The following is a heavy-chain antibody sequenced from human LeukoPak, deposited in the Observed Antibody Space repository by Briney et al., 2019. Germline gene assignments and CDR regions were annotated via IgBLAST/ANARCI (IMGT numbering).Heavy chain of an antibody. D-gene: IGHD4-17*01. CDR3: ARGDCGDYVDYYYYGMDV. CDR1: GYTFTSYG. J-gene: IGHJ6*02. V-gene: IGHV1-18*01. Sequence: ASVKVSCKASGYTFTSYGISWVRQAPGQGLEWMGWISAYNGNTNYAQKLQGRVTMTTDTSTSTAYMELRSLRSDDTAVYYCARGDCGDYVDYYYYGMDVWGQGTTVTVSS. CDR2: ISAYNGNT.